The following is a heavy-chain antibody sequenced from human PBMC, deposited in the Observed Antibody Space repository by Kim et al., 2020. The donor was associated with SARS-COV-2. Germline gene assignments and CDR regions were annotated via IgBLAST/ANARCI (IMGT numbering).Heavy chain of an antibody. CDR1: GFAFSIYG. Sequence: GGSLRLSCAASGFAFSIYGIHWVRQAPGKGLEWVASIWYDGSNAHYADSVKRRFTVSSATSKNTLFLQMTSLRVDDTAVYYCARGPLTTGATPHFDYSG. J-gene: IGHJ4*01. V-gene: IGHV3-33*01. CDR2: IWYDGSNA. D-gene: IGHD1-1*01. CDR3: ARGPLTTGATPHFDY.